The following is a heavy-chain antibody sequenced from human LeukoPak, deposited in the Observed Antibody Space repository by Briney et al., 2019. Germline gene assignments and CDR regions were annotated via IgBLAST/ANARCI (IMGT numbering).Heavy chain of an antibody. CDR3: AKGYCSSTSCPPYYYYMDV. Sequence: PGGSLRLSCAASGFTFSNHGMSWVRRAPGKGLEWVSAISASGGTTYYADSVKGRFTISRDNSKNTLYLQMNSLRAEDTAVYYCAKGYCSSTSCPPYYYYMDVWGKGTTVTVSS. V-gene: IGHV3-23*01. J-gene: IGHJ6*03. CDR1: GFTFSNHG. D-gene: IGHD2-2*01. CDR2: ISASGGTT.